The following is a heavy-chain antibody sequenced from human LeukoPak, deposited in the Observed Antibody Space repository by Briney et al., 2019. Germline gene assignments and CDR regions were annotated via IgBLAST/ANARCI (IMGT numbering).Heavy chain of an antibody. Sequence: PGGSLRLSCAASGFTFSNFAVSWVRQAPGKGLEWVSAISGSGGSTYYADSVKGRFTISRDNSKNTLYLQMNSLRAEDTAVYYCARISCTGNSCRPYSYYDMDVWGQGTTVTVSS. J-gene: IGHJ6*02. CDR2: ISGSGGST. CDR1: GFTFSNFA. CDR3: ARISCTGNSCRPYSYYDMDV. D-gene: IGHD2-8*02. V-gene: IGHV3-23*01.